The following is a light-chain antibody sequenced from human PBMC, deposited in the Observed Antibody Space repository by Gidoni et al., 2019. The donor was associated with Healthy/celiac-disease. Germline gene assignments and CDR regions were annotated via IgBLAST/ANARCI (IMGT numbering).Light chain of an antibody. V-gene: IGKV1-8*01. J-gene: IGKJ4*01. CDR2: AAS. CDR3: KQYYSYPLT. CDR1: QGISSY. Sequence: AIQMTPSPSSFSAYTGDRVTITCRASQGISSYLAWYQKKPGKAPKLLIYAASTLQSGVPSRLSGSGSGTDFTLTISCLKSEDFATYDGKQYYSYPLTLGGGTKVESK.